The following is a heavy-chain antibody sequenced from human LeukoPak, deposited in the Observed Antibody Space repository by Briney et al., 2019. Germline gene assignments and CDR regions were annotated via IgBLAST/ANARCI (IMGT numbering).Heavy chain of an antibody. CDR2: INPSGGST. D-gene: IGHD3-22*01. CDR1: GYTFTCYY. V-gene: IGHV1-46*01. CDR3: ARVPNYYDSSGYPYYFDY. Sequence: ASVKVSCKASGYTFTCYYMHWVRQAPGQGLEWMGIINPSGGSTSYAQKFQGRVTMTRDTSTSTVYMELSSLRSEDTAVYYCARVPNYYDSSGYPYYFDYWGQGTLVTVSS. J-gene: IGHJ4*02.